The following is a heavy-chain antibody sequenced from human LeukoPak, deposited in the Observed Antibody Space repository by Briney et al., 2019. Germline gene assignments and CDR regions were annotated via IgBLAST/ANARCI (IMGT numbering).Heavy chain of an antibody. V-gene: IGHV3-30-3*01. Sequence: PGGSLRLSCAASGFTFSSYAVHWVRQAPGKGLEWVAVVSYDESNKYYADSVKGRFTISRDNSKSTLFLQMNSLRAEDTAVYYCARDGLYNRMNDYWGQGTLVTVSS. CDR3: ARDGLYNRMNDY. CDR2: VSYDESNK. CDR1: GFTFSSYA. J-gene: IGHJ4*02. D-gene: IGHD1-14*01.